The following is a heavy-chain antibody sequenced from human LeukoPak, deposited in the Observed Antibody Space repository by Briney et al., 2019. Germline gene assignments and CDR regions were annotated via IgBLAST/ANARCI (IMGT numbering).Heavy chain of an antibody. J-gene: IGHJ4*02. CDR2: IYYSGNT. V-gene: IGHV4-39*02. CDR1: GASIRTSTFY. CDR3: ARDPVDYYDSSGYYAPIDY. Sequence: PSETLSLTCTVSGASIRTSTFYWGWIRQPPGKGLEWIGSIYYSGNTYYNPSLKSRITMSVDTSKNQFSLKLSSVTAADTAVYYCARDPVDYYDSSGYYAPIDYWGQGTLVTVSS. D-gene: IGHD3-22*01.